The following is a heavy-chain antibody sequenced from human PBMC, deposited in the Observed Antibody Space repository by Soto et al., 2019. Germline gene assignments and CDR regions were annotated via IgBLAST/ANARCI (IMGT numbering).Heavy chain of an antibody. D-gene: IGHD1-1*01. CDR2: IYYSGST. J-gene: IGHJ6*03. V-gene: IGHV4-59*01. CDR3: ARAHATGMKRLYYYYYMDV. CDR1: GGSISSYY. Sequence: SETLSLTCTVSGGSISSYYWSWIRQPPGKGLEWIGYIYYSGSTNYNPSLKSRVTISVDTSKNQFSLKLSSVTAADTAVYYCARAHATGMKRLYYYYYMDVWGKGTTVTVSS.